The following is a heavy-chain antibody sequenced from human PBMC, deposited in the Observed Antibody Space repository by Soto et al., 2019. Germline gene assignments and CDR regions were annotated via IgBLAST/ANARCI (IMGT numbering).Heavy chain of an antibody. CDR1: GFTFSSYG. CDR2: ISYDGSNK. D-gene: IGHD2-8*02. J-gene: IGHJ4*02. Sequence: QVQLVESGGGVVQPGRSLRLSCAASGFTFSSYGMHWVRQAPGKGLEWVAVISYDGSNKYYADSVKGRFTISRDNSKNALYLQMNSLRAEDTAVYYCAKEDYWDPLGFDYWGQGTLVTVSS. CDR3: AKEDYWDPLGFDY. V-gene: IGHV3-30*18.